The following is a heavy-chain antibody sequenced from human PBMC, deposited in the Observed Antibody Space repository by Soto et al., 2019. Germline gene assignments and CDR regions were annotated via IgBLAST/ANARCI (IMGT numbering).Heavy chain of an antibody. CDR1: GFTASSCW. V-gene: IGHV3-74*01. CDR3: AXVHSSGYYSWDAFDI. D-gene: IGHD3-22*01. Sequence: GGTLRQSCAASGFTASSCWTHRVSHAPGKGLVWVSRINIDGSSTSYADSVKGRFTISRDNAKNTLYLQMNSLRAEDTAVYYCAXVHSSGYYSWDAFDIWGQGTMVTVSS. CDR2: INIDGSST. J-gene: IGHJ3*02.